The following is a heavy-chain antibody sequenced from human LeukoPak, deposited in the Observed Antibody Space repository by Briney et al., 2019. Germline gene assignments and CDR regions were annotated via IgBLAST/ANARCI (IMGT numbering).Heavy chain of an antibody. CDR1: GFTFSSYS. CDR2: ISSSSSYI. CDR3: ARGGDGYYDSSGYYYPTNSDC. D-gene: IGHD3-22*01. J-gene: IGHJ4*02. Sequence: GGSLRLSCAASGFTFSSYSMNWVRQAPGKGLEWVSSISSSSSYIYYADSVKGRFTISRDNAKNSLYLQMNSLRAEDTAVYYCARGGDGYYDSSGYYYPTNSDCWGQGTLVTVSS. V-gene: IGHV3-21*01.